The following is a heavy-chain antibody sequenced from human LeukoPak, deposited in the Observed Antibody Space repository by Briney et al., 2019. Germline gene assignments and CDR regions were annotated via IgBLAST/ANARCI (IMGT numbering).Heavy chain of an antibody. V-gene: IGHV1-2*02. D-gene: IGHD5-24*01. J-gene: IGHJ4*02. CDR1: GYTFTGYF. Sequence: GASVKVSCKASGYTFTGYFMHWVRRAPGQGLEWMGWINPNSGGTNYAQKFQGRVTMTRDTSISTAYMELSRLRSDDTAVYYCARDKRDGYNYGYWGQGTLVTVSS. CDR2: INPNSGGT. CDR3: ARDKRDGYNYGY.